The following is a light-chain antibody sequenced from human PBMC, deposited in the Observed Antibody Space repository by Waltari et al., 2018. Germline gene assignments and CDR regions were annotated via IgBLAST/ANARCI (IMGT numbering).Light chain of an antibody. J-gene: IGKJ1*01. CDR2: WAS. CDR3: QQYYSVPPT. CDR1: QSVLYRSNNYNY. V-gene: IGKV4-1*01. Sequence: DIVMTQSPDSLAVSLGERATINCQSSQSVLYRSNNYNYLAWYQQQPGQPPKLLIYWASTRESGVPDRFSGSGSGTDFTLTISSLQAEDVAVYYCQQYYSVPPTFGQGTKVEIK.